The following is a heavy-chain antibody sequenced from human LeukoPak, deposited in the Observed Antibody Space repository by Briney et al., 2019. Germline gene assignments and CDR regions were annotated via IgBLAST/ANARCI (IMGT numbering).Heavy chain of an antibody. CDR1: GYTFTSYG. Sequence: SVKVSCKASGYTFTSYGISWVRQAPGQGLEWMGRIIPIFGTANYAQKFQGRVTITTDESTSTAYMELSSLRSEDTAVYYCARWFRYLYCSGGSCLNDAFDIWGQGTMVTVSS. CDR2: IIPIFGTA. D-gene: IGHD2-15*01. J-gene: IGHJ3*02. CDR3: ARWFRYLYCSGGSCLNDAFDI. V-gene: IGHV1-69*05.